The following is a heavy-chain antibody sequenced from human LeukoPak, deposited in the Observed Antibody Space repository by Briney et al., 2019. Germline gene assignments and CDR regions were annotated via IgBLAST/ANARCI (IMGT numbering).Heavy chain of an antibody. CDR1: GYTFTGYY. Sequence: GASVNVSCKASGYTFTGYYMHWVRQAPGQGLEWMGRINPNSGGTNYAQKFQGRVTMTRDTSISTAYMELSRLRSDDTAVYYCARAQTYYDFWSGLDNWFDPWGQGTLVTVSS. CDR3: ARAQTYYDFWSGLDNWFDP. CDR2: INPNSGGT. D-gene: IGHD3-3*01. V-gene: IGHV1-2*06. J-gene: IGHJ5*02.